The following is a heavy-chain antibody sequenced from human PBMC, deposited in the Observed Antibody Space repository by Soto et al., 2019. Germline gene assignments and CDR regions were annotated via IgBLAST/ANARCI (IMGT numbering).Heavy chain of an antibody. Sequence: GGSLRLSCAASGFTFSNDWMNWVRQGPGKGLEWVSRIISGGSRVSYADSVKGRFTIARDNAKNTLYLEMHSLTAEDTAVYYCARERTSKGGMDVWGQGTTVTVSS. J-gene: IGHJ6*02. CDR3: ARERTSKGGMDV. CDR1: GFTFSNDW. V-gene: IGHV3-74*01. CDR2: IISGGSRV.